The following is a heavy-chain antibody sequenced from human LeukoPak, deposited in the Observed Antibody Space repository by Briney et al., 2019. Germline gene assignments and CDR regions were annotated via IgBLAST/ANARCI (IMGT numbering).Heavy chain of an antibody. J-gene: IGHJ4*02. D-gene: IGHD1-26*01. Sequence: TLSLTCTVSGGSISSGGYYWSWIRQHPGQGLEWIGYIYYSGSTYYNPYLKSRVTISVDTSENQFSLNLSSVTAADTAVYYCARDSVSTGVVRAFDYWGQGTLVTVSS. V-gene: IGHV4-31*03. CDR2: IYYSGST. CDR1: GGSISSGGYY. CDR3: ARDSVSTGVVRAFDY.